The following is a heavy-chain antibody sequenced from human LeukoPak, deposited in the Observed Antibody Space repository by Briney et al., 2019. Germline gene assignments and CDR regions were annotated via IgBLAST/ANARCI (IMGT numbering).Heavy chain of an antibody. CDR3: ARKNRRDGYNVCDY. Sequence: GGSLRLSCAASGFTFSSYAMHWVRQAPGKGWGWVAVISYDGSNKYYADSVKGRFTISRDNSKNTLYLQMNSLRAEDTAVYYCARKNRRDGYNVCDYWGQGTLVTVSS. J-gene: IGHJ4*02. D-gene: IGHD5-24*01. CDR1: GFTFSSYA. V-gene: IGHV3-30*04. CDR2: ISYDGSNK.